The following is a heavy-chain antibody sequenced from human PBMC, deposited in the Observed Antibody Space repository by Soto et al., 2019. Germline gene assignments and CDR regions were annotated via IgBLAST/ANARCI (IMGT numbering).Heavy chain of an antibody. CDR2: IGGLSGGT. D-gene: IGHD3-9*01. V-gene: IGHV3-23*01. CDR1: GFTFSTYA. Sequence: EVQLLESGGGSVQPGGALRLSCVASGFTFSTYAMSWVRQAPGKGLEWVSGIGGLSGGTDYADSVKGRLTISRDNSKNTLYLQMNSLIAEDTDVYFCAKVSILTESYHYYAMDVWGQGTTVTVSS. CDR3: AKVSILTESYHYYAMDV. J-gene: IGHJ6*02.